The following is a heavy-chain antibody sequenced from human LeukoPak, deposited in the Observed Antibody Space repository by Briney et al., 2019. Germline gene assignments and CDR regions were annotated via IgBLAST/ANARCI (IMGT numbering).Heavy chain of an antibody. V-gene: IGHV3-21*01. D-gene: IGHD6-6*01. J-gene: IGHJ4*02. CDR1: GFTFSSYS. Sequence: KSGGSLRLSCAASGFTFSSYSMNWVRQAPGKGLEWVSSISSSSSYIYYADSVKGRFTISRDNAKNSLYLQMNSLRAEDTAVYYCARDGGDWQLVDLGYFDHWGQGTLVTVSS. CDR3: ARDGGDWQLVDLGYFDH. CDR2: ISSSSSYI.